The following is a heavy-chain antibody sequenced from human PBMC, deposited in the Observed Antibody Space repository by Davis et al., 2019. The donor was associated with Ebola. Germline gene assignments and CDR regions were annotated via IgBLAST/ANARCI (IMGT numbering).Heavy chain of an antibody. CDR3: ARDRYGDRNVRGYYYYGMDV. V-gene: IGHV4-31*03. CDR1: GGSIICGGYY. Sequence: PSETLSLTCTVSGGSIICGGYYWSWIRQHPGKGLEWIGYIYYSGSTYYNPSLKSRVTISVDTSKNQFSLKLSSVTAADTAVYYCARDRYGDRNVRGYYYYGMDVWGQGTTVTVSS. J-gene: IGHJ6*02. D-gene: IGHD4-17*01. CDR2: IYYSGST.